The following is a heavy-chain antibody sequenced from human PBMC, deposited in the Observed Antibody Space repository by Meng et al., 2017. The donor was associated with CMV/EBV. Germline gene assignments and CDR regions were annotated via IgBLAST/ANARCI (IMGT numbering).Heavy chain of an antibody. CDR3: ARDGEVVGTTVTTLDYYYGMDV. D-gene: IGHD4-17*01. CDR1: GFTFSSYA. J-gene: IGHJ6*02. Sequence: LSLTCAASGFTFSSYAMHWVRQAPGKGLEWVAVISYDGSNKYYADSVKGRFTIPRDNSKNTLYLQMNSLRAEDTAVYYCARDGEVVGTTVTTLDYYYGMDVWGQGTTVTVSS. CDR2: ISYDGSNK. V-gene: IGHV3-30*04.